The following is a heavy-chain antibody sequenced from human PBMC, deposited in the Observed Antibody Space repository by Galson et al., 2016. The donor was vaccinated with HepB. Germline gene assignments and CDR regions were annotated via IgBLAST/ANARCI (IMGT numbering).Heavy chain of an antibody. Sequence: SLRLSCAASGLIFSNYDFHWVRQAPGKGLEWVGRIKSKTDGGTPDYIAPVKGRFTISRDDSKNTLYLQMNSLTTEDTAVYYCSTVSTTVLVSGFDCWGQGTLVTVSS. CDR2: IKSKTDGGTP. J-gene: IGHJ4*02. D-gene: IGHD4-17*01. CDR3: STVSTTVLVSGFDC. CDR1: GLIFSNYD. V-gene: IGHV3-15*01.